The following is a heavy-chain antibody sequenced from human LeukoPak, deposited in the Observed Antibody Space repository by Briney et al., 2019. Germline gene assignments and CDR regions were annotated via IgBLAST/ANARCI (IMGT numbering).Heavy chain of an antibody. J-gene: IGHJ4*02. CDR3: ARAYCGGDCTRDY. Sequence: SETLSLTCAVSGYSISSGYYWGWIQQPPGKGLEWIGSIYPSGSTYYNPSLKSRVTISVDTSKNQFSLELSSVTAADAAFYYCARAYCGGDCTRDYGGQGTLVTVSS. V-gene: IGHV4-38-2*01. CDR1: GYSISSGYY. CDR2: IYPSGST. D-gene: IGHD2-21*01.